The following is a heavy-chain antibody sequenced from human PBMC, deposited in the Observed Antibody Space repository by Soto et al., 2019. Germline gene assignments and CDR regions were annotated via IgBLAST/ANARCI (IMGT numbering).Heavy chain of an antibody. V-gene: IGHV4-39*01. CDR2: IYYRGST. CDR3: ARGIPRAFFDY. D-gene: IGHD6-13*01. CDR1: GGSLNSTGHY. Sequence: SETLSLTCTVSGGSLNSTGHYWGWIRQPPGKALEWIGSIYYRGSTYYNPSLKSRVTISVDTSKNQFSLKLSSVTAADTAVYYCARGIPRAFFDYWGQGTLVTISS. J-gene: IGHJ4*02.